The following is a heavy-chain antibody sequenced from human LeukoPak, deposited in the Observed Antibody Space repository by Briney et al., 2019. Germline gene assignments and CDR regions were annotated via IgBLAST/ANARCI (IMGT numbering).Heavy chain of an antibody. D-gene: IGHD3-16*01. V-gene: IGHV4-61*02. Sequence: SETLSPTCTVSGGSISSGSYYWSWIRQPAGKGLEWIGRIYTSGSTNYNPSLKSRVTISVDTSKNQFSLKLSSVTAADTAVYYCAREIWGDPPRFFDYWGQGTLVTVSS. CDR1: GGSISSGSYY. CDR2: IYTSGST. J-gene: IGHJ4*02. CDR3: AREIWGDPPRFFDY.